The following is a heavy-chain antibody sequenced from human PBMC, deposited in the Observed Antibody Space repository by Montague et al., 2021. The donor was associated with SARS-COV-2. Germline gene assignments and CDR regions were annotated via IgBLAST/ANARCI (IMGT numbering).Heavy chain of an antibody. D-gene: IGHD6-6*01. V-gene: IGHV4-34*01. CDR2: INHSGST. CDR1: GGSFSGYY. J-gene: IGHJ2*01. CDR3: ARVRGIAARPSEGYFDL. Sequence: SETLSLTCAVYGGSFSGYYWSWIRQPPGKGLEWIGEINHSGSTNYNPSLKSRVTISVDTSKNQFSLKLSSVTAADTAVYYCARVRGIAARPSEGYFDLWGRGTLVTVSS.